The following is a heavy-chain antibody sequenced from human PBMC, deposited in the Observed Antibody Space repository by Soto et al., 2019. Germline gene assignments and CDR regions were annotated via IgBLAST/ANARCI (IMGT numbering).Heavy chain of an antibody. CDR3: ARSVAVPGAHIDY. Sequence: PSETLSLTCSVSGGSISGSYWSWIRQSPGKGLEWLGYVYHTGSTNYSPSLRSRVSISVDTSKNEFSLRLSSVTAADTAVYFCARSVAVPGAHIDYWGQGTQVTVSS. D-gene: IGHD6-19*01. CDR1: GGSISGSY. J-gene: IGHJ4*02. V-gene: IGHV4-59*01. CDR2: VYHTGST.